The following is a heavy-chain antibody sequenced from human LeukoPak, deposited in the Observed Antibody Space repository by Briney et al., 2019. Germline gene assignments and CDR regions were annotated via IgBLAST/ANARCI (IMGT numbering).Heavy chain of an antibody. Sequence: ASVTVSCKASGYTFTSYGISWVRQAPGQGLEWMGWISAYNGNTNYAQKLQGRVTMTTDTSTSTAYMELRSLRSDDTAVYYCARDPRFTIFGVVTSYHFDYWGQGTLVTVSS. CDR2: ISAYNGNT. CDR1: GYTFTSYG. CDR3: ARDPRFTIFGVVTSYHFDY. V-gene: IGHV1-18*01. D-gene: IGHD3-3*01. J-gene: IGHJ4*02.